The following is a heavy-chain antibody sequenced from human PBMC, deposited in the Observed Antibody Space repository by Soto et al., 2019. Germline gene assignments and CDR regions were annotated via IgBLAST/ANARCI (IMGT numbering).Heavy chain of an antibody. CDR3: ARDYGGNLLDY. V-gene: IGHV4-59*01. Sequence: SETLSLTCAVYGGSFSGYYWTWIRQSPGKGLEWIANIHFSGNTFYNPSLKSRVTISVDTSKSQFSLKLSSVTAADTAVYYCARDYGGNLLDYWGQGTLVTVSS. CDR2: IHFSGNT. CDR1: GGSFSGYY. J-gene: IGHJ4*02. D-gene: IGHD4-17*01.